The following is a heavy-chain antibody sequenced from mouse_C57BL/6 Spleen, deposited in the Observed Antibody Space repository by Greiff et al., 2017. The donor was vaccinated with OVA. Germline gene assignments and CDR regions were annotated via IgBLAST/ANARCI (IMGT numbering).Heavy chain of an antibody. CDR2: INPYNGGT. CDR3: ARRGYYGSSYEDHAMAY. D-gene: IGHD1-1*01. CDR1: GYTFTDYY. V-gene: IGHV1-19*01. J-gene: IGHJ4*01. Sequence: EVQLQQSGPVLVKPGASVKMSCKASGYTFTDYYMNWVKQSHGKSLEWIGVINPYNGGTSYNQKFKGKATLTVDKSSSTAYMELNSLTSEDSAVYYCARRGYYGSSYEDHAMAYRRQATSVPASS.